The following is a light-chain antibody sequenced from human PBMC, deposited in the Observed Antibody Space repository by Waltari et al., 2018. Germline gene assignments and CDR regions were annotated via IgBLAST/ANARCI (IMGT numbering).Light chain of an antibody. CDR3: QQYNNWPLYT. CDR2: GAS. V-gene: IGKV3-15*01. Sequence: EIAMTQSPATLSVSSGERATLPCRASQTVSSNLAWYPQKPCQAPRPRIYGASTRATGIPARCSGSGSGTEFTLTISSLQSEDFAVYYCQQYNNWPLYTFGQGTKLEIK. CDR1: QTVSSN. J-gene: IGKJ2*01.